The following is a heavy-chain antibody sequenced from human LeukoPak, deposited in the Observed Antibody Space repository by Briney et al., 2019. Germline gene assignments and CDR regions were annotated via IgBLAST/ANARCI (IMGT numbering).Heavy chain of an antibody. J-gene: IGHJ1*01. CDR3: ASYSSSTPPPGSEYFQH. D-gene: IGHD6-13*01. V-gene: IGHV4-4*07. CDR1: GGSISSYY. Sequence: SETLSLTCTVSGGSISSYYWSWIRQPAGKGLEWIGRIYTSGSTNYNPSLKSRVTMSVDTSKNQFSLKLSSVTAADTAVYYCASYSSSTPPPGSEYFQHWGQGTLVTVSS. CDR2: IYTSGST.